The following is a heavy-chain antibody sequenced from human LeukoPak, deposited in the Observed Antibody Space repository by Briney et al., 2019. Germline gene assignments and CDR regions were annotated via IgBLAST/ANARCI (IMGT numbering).Heavy chain of an antibody. J-gene: IGHJ6*03. Sequence: ETLSLTCAVSGGSISSSNWWSWVRQAPGKGLEWVSGISGSDYTDHADSVKGRFTISRDNSKNTLYLQMNSLRAEDTALYYCAKSRNFYFYFMEVSGRGTKVTISS. CDR2: ISGSDYT. V-gene: IGHV3-23*01. CDR1: GGSISSSN. CDR3: AKSRNFYFYFMEV.